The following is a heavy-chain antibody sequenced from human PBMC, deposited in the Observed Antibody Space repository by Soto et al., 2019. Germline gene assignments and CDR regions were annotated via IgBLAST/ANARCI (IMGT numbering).Heavy chain of an antibody. CDR1: GFTFSNYG. Sequence: QVQLVESGGGLVQPGRSLRLSCVVSGFTFSNYGMHWVRQAPGKGLEWVADIWYDGSGQRYAGSVQGRFTISRDNSKNTLYLRINSRRIEDTAVCYCAQDEVSRKYHGPSLDVWGQGTTVTVSS. J-gene: IGHJ6*02. D-gene: IGHD2-2*01. V-gene: IGHV3-33*03. CDR2: IWYDGSGQ. CDR3: AQDEVSRKYHGPSLDV.